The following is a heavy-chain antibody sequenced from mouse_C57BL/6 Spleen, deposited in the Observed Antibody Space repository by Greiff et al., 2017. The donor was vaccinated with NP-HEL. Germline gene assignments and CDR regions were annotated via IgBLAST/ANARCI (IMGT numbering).Heavy chain of an antibody. V-gene: IGHV14-2*01. CDR2: IDPEDGDT. CDR3: ARSREYYGSSYGDYFDY. CDR1: GFNIKDYY. D-gene: IGHD1-1*01. J-gene: IGHJ2*01. Sequence: DVQLQQSGAELVKPGASVKLSCTASGFNIKDYYMHWVKQRPEQGLEWIGRIDPEDGDTKYAPKFQGKATITADTSSNTADLQLSSRTSEDTAVYYCARSREYYGSSYGDYFDYWGQGTTLTVSS.